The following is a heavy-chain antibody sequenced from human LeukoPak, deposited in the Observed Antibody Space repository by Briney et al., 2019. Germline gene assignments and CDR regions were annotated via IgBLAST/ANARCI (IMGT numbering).Heavy chain of an antibody. Sequence: IPSETLSLTCAVYGVSFSGHYWSWVRQSPERGLEWIGEINDRGHTNYNPSLKSRLTLSVDTSKKEFSLKLRSVTAADTAVYFCARDTTTVYNVAYYFDLWGQGTLVTVSS. CDR1: GVSFSGHY. CDR3: ARDTTTVYNVAYYFDL. CDR2: INDRGHT. J-gene: IGHJ4*02. V-gene: IGHV4-34*01. D-gene: IGHD4-17*01.